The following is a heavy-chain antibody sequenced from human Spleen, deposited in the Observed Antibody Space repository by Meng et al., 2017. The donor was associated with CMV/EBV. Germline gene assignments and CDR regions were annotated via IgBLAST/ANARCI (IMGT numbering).Heavy chain of an antibody. D-gene: IGHD6-19*01. J-gene: IGHJ4*02. CDR1: GYTFTGYY. CDR3: ARVGIAVAGTGDY. CDR2: INPNSGST. Sequence: QVQLGESGAGGKKPGASVQISCKASGYTFTGYYMHWVRQAPGQGLEWMGRINPNSGSTNYAQKFQGRVTMTRDTSISTAYMELSRLRSDDTAVYYCARVGIAVAGTGDYWGQGTLVTVSS. V-gene: IGHV1-2*06.